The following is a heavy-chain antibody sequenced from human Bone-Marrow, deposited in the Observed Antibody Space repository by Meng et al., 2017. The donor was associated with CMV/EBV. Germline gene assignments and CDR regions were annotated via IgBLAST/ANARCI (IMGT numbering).Heavy chain of an antibody. D-gene: IGHD3-3*01. V-gene: IGHV1-18*01. CDR3: ARESSYVLRFLEWLPPQTYGMDV. CDR1: GYTFTSYG. CDR2: ISAYNGNT. Sequence: ASVKVSCKASGYTFTSYGISWVRQAPGQGLEWMGWISAYNGNTNYAQKLQGRVTMTTDTSTSTAYMELRSLRSDDTAVYYCARESSYVLRFLEWLPPQTYGMDVWGQGTTVTSP. J-gene: IGHJ6*02.